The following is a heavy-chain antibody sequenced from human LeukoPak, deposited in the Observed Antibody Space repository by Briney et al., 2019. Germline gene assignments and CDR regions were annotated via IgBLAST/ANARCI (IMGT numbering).Heavy chain of an antibody. Sequence: GGSLRLSCAASGFTVSSNYMSWVRQAPGKGLEWVSVIYGDGNTYYADSVKGRFTISRDNSENSLYLQMNSLRAEDTAVYYCATHWRGRWGQGTLVTVSS. CDR2: IYGDGNT. CDR3: ATHWRGR. D-gene: IGHD1-1*01. CDR1: GFTVSSNY. J-gene: IGHJ4*02. V-gene: IGHV3-53*01.